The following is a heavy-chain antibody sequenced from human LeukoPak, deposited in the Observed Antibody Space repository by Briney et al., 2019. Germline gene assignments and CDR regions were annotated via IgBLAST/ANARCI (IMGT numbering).Heavy chain of an antibody. CDR3: AREGGVVVPAGPVFDY. CDR2: IIPILGIA. Sequence: SVKVSCKASGGTFSSYAISWVRQAPGQGLEWMGRIIPILGIANYAQKFQGRVTITADKSTSTAYMELSSLRSEDTAVYYCAREGGVVVPAGPVFDYWGQGTLVTVSS. CDR1: GGTFSSYA. J-gene: IGHJ4*02. D-gene: IGHD2-2*01. V-gene: IGHV1-69*04.